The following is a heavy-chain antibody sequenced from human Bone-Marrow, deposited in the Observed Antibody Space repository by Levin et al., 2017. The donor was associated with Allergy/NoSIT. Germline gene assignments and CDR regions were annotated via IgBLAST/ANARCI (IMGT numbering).Heavy chain of an antibody. CDR2: IRSKTNSYAT. CDR3: SRLVDTVVVAAFDI. D-gene: IGHD2-2*03. J-gene: IGHJ3*02. V-gene: IGHV3-73*01. Sequence: GASVKVSCAASGFIFSDSGIHWVRQASGKGLEWVGRIRSKTNSYATAYAASVKGRFTISRDESRNTAYLQMNSLKTEDTAVYYCSRLVDTVVVAAFDIWGQGAMVTVSS. CDR1: GFIFSDSG.